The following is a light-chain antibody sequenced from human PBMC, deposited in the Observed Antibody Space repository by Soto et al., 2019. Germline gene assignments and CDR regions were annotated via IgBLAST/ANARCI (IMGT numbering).Light chain of an antibody. J-gene: IGKJ1*01. Sequence: DIPMTHSPSTLSASVGDRVTITCRASQSISSWLAWYQQKPGKTPKLLIYKASSLESGVPSRFSGSGSGTEYTLTISSLQPDDFATYYCHQYGTFGQGTKVEIK. CDR3: HQYGT. CDR2: KAS. CDR1: QSISSW. V-gene: IGKV1-5*03.